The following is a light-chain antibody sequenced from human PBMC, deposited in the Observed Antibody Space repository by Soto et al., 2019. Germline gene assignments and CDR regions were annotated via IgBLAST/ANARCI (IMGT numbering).Light chain of an antibody. V-gene: IGKV2-28*01. J-gene: IGKJ1*01. Sequence: DVVVTRLPVTLWLTPQVQESMSFRSSKNLLHSNEYNYLDWYLQKPGQTPQLLIYSVSNRATGVPDWISGRGPGTHFTLKISRVQAEDVEVYYCMQALQSPPWPCGQVTELDIK. CDR3: MQALQSPPWP. CDR2: SVS. CDR1: KNLLHSNEYNY.